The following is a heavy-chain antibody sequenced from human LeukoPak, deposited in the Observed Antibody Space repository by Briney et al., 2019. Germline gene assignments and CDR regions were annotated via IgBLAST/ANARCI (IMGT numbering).Heavy chain of an antibody. CDR3: ARVPDWFDP. J-gene: IGHJ5*02. V-gene: IGHV1-2*02. CDR1: GYTFTGYY. Sequence: GASVKVSCKASGYTFTGYYIHWVRQAPGQGLEWMGWINPNSGGTSYAQKFQGRVTMTRDTSISTAYMEVISLISDDTAVYYCARVPDWFDPWGQGTLVTVSS. CDR2: INPNSGGT.